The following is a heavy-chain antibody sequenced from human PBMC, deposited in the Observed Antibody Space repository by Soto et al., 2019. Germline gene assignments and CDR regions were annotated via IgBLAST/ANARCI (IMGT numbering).Heavy chain of an antibody. CDR1: GGSISSGGYS. CDR3: ARGLDYYDSSAYFDY. Sequence: SETLSLTCAVSGGSISSGGYSWSWIRQPPGQGLEWIGYIYHSGSTYYNPSLRSRVTISVDRSKNQFSLKLTSVTAADTAVYYCARGLDYYDSSAYFDYWGQGTLVTVSS. D-gene: IGHD3-22*01. V-gene: IGHV4-30-2*01. CDR2: IYHSGST. J-gene: IGHJ4*02.